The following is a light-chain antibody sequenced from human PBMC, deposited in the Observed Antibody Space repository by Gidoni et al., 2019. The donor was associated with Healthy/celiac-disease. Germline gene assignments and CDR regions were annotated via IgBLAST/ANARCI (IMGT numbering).Light chain of an antibody. V-gene: IGLV2-14*01. CDR1: SSDVGCYNY. CDR3: SSYTSSSPRV. CDR2: EVS. J-gene: IGLJ2*01. Sequence: QSALTQPASVSVSPGQSITISCTGTSSDVGCYNYVSWYQQHPGKAPKLMIYEVSNRPSGVANRCSGSKSGNTAALTISGLQAEDEADYYCSSYTSSSPRVFGGGTKLTVL.